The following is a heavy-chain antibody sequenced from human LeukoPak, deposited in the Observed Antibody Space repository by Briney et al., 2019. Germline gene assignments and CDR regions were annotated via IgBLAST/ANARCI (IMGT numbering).Heavy chain of an antibody. J-gene: IGHJ4*02. Sequence: PSETLSLTCTVAGGSISSGSYYWSWIRQAAGKGLEWIGRIYASGSTKYNPSHKSRVTISVDTSKNQFSLKLSSVTAADTAVYYCARAYYYDSSGLFGGYFDYWGQGTLVTVSS. CDR2: IYASGST. CDR1: GGSISSGSYY. CDR3: ARAYYYDSSGLFGGYFDY. V-gene: IGHV4-61*02. D-gene: IGHD3-22*01.